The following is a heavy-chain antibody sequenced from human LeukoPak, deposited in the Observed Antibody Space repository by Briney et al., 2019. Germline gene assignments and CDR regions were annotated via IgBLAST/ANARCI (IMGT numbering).Heavy chain of an antibody. Sequence: SETLSLTCTVSGGSISSYYWSWIRQPAGKGLEWIGRIYTSGSTNYNPSLKSRVTISVDTSKNQFSLKLSSVTAADTAVYYCARARGYSSSWYAQYYFDYWGQGTLVTVSS. CDR3: ARARGYSSSWYAQYYFDY. V-gene: IGHV4-4*07. CDR2: IYTSGST. D-gene: IGHD6-13*01. J-gene: IGHJ4*02. CDR1: GGSISSYY.